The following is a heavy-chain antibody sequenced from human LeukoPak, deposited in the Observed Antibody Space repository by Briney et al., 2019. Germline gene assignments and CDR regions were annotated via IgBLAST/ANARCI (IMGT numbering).Heavy chain of an antibody. J-gene: IGHJ6*03. D-gene: IGHD2-2*01. CDR3: AVRGSSISDYYYYMDV. V-gene: IGHV1-46*01. CDR2: INPSGGST. Sequence: ASVKVSCKASGYTFTSYYMHWVRQAPGQGLEWMGIINPSGGSTSYAQKFQGRVTMTRDMSTSTVYMELSSLRSEDTAVYYCAVRGSSISDYYYYMDVWGKGTTVTVSS. CDR1: GYTFTSYY.